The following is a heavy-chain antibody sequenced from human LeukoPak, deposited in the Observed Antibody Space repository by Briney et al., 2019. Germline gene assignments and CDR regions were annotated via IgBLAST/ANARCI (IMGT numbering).Heavy chain of an antibody. CDR1: GFTFSDYY. V-gene: IGHV3-11*01. Sequence: PGGFLRLSCAASGFTFSDYYMSWIRQAPGKGLEWVSYISSSGSTIYYADSVKGRFTISRGNAKNSLYLQMNSLRAEDTAVYYCARDPPPYYYGSGPDYWGQGTLVTVSS. CDR2: ISSSGSTI. D-gene: IGHD3-10*01. CDR3: ARDPPPYYYGSGPDY. J-gene: IGHJ4*02.